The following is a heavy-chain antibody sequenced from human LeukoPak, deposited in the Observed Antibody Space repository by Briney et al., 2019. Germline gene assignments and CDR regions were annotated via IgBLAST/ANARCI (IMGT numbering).Heavy chain of an antibody. CDR1: GFTFSNPD. J-gene: IGHJ4*02. V-gene: IGHV3-23*01. Sequence: GGSLRLSCAASGFTFSNPDMSWVRQAPGKGLEWVSGISGSADNIDYADSVKGRFTISRDNSKNTLYLQMNSLRAEDTAVYYCAKLKRYGGYGETSFDYWGQGTLVTVSS. CDR2: ISGSADNI. CDR3: AKLKRYGGYGETSFDY. D-gene: IGHD5-12*01.